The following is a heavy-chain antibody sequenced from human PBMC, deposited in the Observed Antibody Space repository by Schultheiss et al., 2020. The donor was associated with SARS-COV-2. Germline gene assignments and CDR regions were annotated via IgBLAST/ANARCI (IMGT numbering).Heavy chain of an antibody. Sequence: GGSLRLSCAASGFTFSSYAMHWVRQAPGKGLEWVAVISYDGSNKYYADSVKGRFTISRDNSKNTLYLQMNSLRAEDTAVYYCARESGYDYVWGSYRPWYFDYWGQGTLVTVSS. CDR2: ISYDGSNK. D-gene: IGHD3-16*02. V-gene: IGHV3-30*07. CDR1: GFTFSSYA. CDR3: ARESGYDYVWGSYRPWYFDY. J-gene: IGHJ4*02.